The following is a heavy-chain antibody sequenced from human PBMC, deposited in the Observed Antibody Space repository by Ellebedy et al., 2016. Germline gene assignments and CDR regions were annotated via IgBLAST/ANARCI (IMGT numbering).Heavy chain of an antibody. D-gene: IGHD6-13*01. CDR2: ISSDGSST. V-gene: IGHV3-74*01. CDR1: GFTFSSYW. J-gene: IGHJ4*02. CDR3: ASGIATAVY. Sequence: GESLKISCAASGFTFSSYWMHWVRQAPGKGLVWVSRISSDGSSTSYADSVKGRFTISKDNAKNTLYLQMNSLRAEDTDVYYCASGIATAVYWGQGTLVTVSS.